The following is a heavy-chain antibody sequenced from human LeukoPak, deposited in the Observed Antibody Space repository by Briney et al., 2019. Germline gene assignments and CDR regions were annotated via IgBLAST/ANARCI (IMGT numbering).Heavy chain of an antibody. D-gene: IGHD6-19*01. Sequence: SETLSLTCTVSADSISNFYWSWIRQPPGKGLEWIGYMHHSGSPNYTPSLKSRVTMSVDTSRSQFSLKLSSVTAADTAVYYCAKDLKQWLDSYYFDYWGQGTLVTVSS. CDR1: ADSISNFY. CDR2: MHHSGSP. V-gene: IGHV4-59*01. CDR3: AKDLKQWLDSYYFDY. J-gene: IGHJ4*02.